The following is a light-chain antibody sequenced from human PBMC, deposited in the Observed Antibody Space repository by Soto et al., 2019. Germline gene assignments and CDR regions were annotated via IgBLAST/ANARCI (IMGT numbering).Light chain of an antibody. CDR3: QHADSFPLIT. J-gene: IGKJ5*01. CDR2: AAS. Sequence: DIQMTQSPSPLSASVGDRVTITCRASQSISSYLNWYQQKPGKAPKLLIYAASSLQSGVPSRFSGSGSGTDFTLTISSLQPEDFATYYCQHADSFPLITFGQGTRLEIK. V-gene: IGKV1-39*01. CDR1: QSISSY.